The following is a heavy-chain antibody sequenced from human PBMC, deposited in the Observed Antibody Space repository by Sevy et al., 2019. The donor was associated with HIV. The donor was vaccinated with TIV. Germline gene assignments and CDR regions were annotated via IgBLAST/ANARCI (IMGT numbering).Heavy chain of an antibody. V-gene: IGHV4-59*12. J-gene: IGHJ4*02. CDR1: GGSISVYY. Sequence: SETLSLTCTVSGGSISVYYWSWIRQPPGKELEWIGYIYHSGSTYYNPSLKSRVTISVDRSKNQFSLKLSSVTAADTAVYYCARGQPYDYWGQGTLVTVSS. CDR2: IYHSGST. CDR3: ARGQPYDY. D-gene: IGHD5-18*01.